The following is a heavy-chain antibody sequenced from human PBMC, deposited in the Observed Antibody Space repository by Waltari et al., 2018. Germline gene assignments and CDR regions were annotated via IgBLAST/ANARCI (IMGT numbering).Heavy chain of an antibody. D-gene: IGHD1-26*01. Sequence: EVQLVESGGDLVQPGGALSLSCAASGFPFCTYWMSWVRQAPGKGLEWVANIKQDGSEKLYVDSVKGRFTISRDNARNSLYLQMNSLRGEDTAVYYCARVSWDTITRKGIDYWGLGTLVIVSS. CDR2: IKQDGSEK. J-gene: IGHJ4*02. CDR1: GFPFCTYW. CDR3: ARVSWDTITRKGIDY. V-gene: IGHV3-7*01.